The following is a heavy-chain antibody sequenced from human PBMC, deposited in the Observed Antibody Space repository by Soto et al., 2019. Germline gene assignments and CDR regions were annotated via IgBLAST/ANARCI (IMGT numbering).Heavy chain of an antibody. D-gene: IGHD6-13*01. Sequence: SETLSLTCTVSGGSISSGGYYWSWIRQHPGKGLEWIGYIYYSGSTYYNPSLKSRVTISVDTSKNQFSLKLSSVTAADTAVYYCARDQAAAGMGYYYYGMDVWGQGTTVTVS. J-gene: IGHJ6*02. CDR1: GGSISSGGYY. V-gene: IGHV4-31*03. CDR2: IYYSGST. CDR3: ARDQAAAGMGYYYYGMDV.